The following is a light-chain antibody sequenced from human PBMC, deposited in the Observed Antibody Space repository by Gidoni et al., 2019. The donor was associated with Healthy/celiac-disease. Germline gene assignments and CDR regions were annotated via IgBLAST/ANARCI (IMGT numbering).Light chain of an antibody. CDR3: PQDYNYPLT. CDR2: DAS. J-gene: IGKJ4*01. CDR1: QGIRND. Sequence: AIQMTQSPSSLSASVGDRVTITCRASQGIRNDLGWYQQKPGKAPKLLIYDASSLQSGVPSRFSGSGAGTDFTLTISSLQPEDFATYYCPQDYNYPLTFGEGTKVEIK. V-gene: IGKV1-6*01.